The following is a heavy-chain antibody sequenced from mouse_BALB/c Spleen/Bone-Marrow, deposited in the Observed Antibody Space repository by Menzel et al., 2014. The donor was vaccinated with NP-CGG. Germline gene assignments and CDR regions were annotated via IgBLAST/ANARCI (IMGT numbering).Heavy chain of an antibody. V-gene: IGHV14-3*02. Sequence: VQLQQSGAELVKPGASVKLSCTASGFNLKDTYMHWVKQRPEQGLEWIGRIDPANGNTKYDPKFQGKATITADTSSNTAYLQLSSLTSEDTAVYYCARYNYGSSQFAYWGQGTLVTVSA. CDR3: ARYNYGSSQFAY. J-gene: IGHJ3*01. CDR2: IDPANGNT. D-gene: IGHD1-1*01. CDR1: GFNLKDTY.